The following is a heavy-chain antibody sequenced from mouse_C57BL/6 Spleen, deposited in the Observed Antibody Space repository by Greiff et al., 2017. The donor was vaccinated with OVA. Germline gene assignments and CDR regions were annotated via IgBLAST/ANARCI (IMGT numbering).Heavy chain of an antibody. CDR2: IHPNSGST. Sequence: QVQLQQSGAELVKPGASVKLSCKASGYTFTSYWMHWVKQRPGQGLEWIGMIHPNSGSTNYNEKFKSKATLTVDKSSSTAYMQLSSPTSEDSAVYYCARDDYGSSSYYAMDYWGQGTSVTVSS. CDR3: ARDDYGSSSYYAMDY. J-gene: IGHJ4*01. CDR1: GYTFTSYW. D-gene: IGHD1-1*01. V-gene: IGHV1-64*01.